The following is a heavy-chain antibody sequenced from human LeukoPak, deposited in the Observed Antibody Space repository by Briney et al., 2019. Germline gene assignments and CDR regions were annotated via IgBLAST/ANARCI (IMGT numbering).Heavy chain of an antibody. CDR2: ISFDGINK. D-gene: IGHD2-2*01. V-gene: IGHV3-30-3*01. J-gene: IGHJ3*02. Sequence: GGSLRLSCAASGFTFSSYPMHWVRQAPGKGLEWVADISFDGINKFYADSVKGRFTISRDNSKNTLYLQMNSLRAEDTAVYYCANIPAAIAGAFDIWGQGTMVTVSS. CDR1: GFTFSSYP. CDR3: ANIPAAIAGAFDI.